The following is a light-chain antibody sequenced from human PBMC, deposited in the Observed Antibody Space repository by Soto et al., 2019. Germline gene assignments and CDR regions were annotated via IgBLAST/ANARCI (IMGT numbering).Light chain of an antibody. Sequence: EIVMTQSPATLSVSPGERATLSCRASQSVSSKLAWYQQKPGQAPRLLIYGASTRATGIPIRFSGSGSGTEFTLTISSLQSEDFAVYYFQQYNNWLRTFGQGTKLDIK. V-gene: IGKV3-15*01. CDR2: GAS. J-gene: IGKJ1*01. CDR1: QSVSSK. CDR3: QQYNNWLRT.